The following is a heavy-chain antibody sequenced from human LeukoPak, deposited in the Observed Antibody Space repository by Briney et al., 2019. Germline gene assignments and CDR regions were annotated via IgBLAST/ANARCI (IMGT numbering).Heavy chain of an antibody. CDR1: GYSFTSYW. CDR3: ARLSLGGTGTTHYMDV. Sequence: GESLKISCKGSGYSFTSYWIGWVRQLPGKGLEWMGIIYPGDSDTRYSPSFQGQVTISADKSISTAYLQWSSLKASDTAMYYCARLSLGGTGTTHYMDVWGKGTTVTVSS. D-gene: IGHD1-1*01. CDR2: IYPGDSDT. V-gene: IGHV5-51*01. J-gene: IGHJ6*03.